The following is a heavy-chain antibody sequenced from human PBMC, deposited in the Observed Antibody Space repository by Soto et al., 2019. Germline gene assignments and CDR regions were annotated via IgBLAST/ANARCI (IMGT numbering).Heavy chain of an antibody. CDR3: ARDDNWNYNGYGMDV. V-gene: IGHV4-30-4*01. Sequence: PSETLSLTCTVSGGSISSGDYYWSWIRQPPGKGLEWIGYIYYSGTTYYNPSLKSRVTMSVDTSKNQFSLKVSSVTAADTAVYYCARDDNWNYNGYGMDVWGQGTTVTVSS. CDR1: GGSISSGDYY. CDR2: IYYSGTT. D-gene: IGHD1-7*01. J-gene: IGHJ6*02.